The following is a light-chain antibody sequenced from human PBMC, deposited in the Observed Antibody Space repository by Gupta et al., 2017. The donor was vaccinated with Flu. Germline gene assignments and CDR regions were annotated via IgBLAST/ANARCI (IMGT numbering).Light chain of an antibody. Sequence: QLVLTPSPSASAPLGASVKLTCTLSNGSSNFAIAWHQQQPEKGPRYLMKFNKDGSHTKGDGLPDRFSGSSSAAELNLXLXSLQSAXESYYYCPNWSAGIVVFGGGTKLTVL. V-gene: IGLV4-69*01. CDR3: PNWSAGIVV. CDR2: FNKDGSH. J-gene: IGLJ2*01. CDR1: NGSSNFA.